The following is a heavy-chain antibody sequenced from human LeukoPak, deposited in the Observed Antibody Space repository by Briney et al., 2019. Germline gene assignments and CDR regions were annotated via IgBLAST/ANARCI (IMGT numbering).Heavy chain of an antibody. CDR3: ARTRGYSYGQEYYFDY. CDR2: IKQDGSEK. Sequence: QPGGSLGLSCAASGFTFSSYWMSWVRQAPGKGLEWVANIKQDGSEKYYVDSVKGRFTISRDNAKNSLYLQMNSLRAEDTAVYYCARTRGYSYGQEYYFDYWGQGTLVTVSS. CDR1: GFTFSSYW. D-gene: IGHD5-18*01. V-gene: IGHV3-7*01. J-gene: IGHJ4*02.